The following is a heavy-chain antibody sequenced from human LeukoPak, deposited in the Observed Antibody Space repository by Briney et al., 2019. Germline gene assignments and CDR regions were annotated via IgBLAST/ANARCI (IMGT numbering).Heavy chain of an antibody. J-gene: IGHJ3*02. CDR3: ARLSSSWTGAFDI. CDR2: INPNSGGT. D-gene: IGHD6-13*01. V-gene: IGHV1-2*02. CDR1: GYTFTGYY. Sequence: GASVKVSCKASGYTFTGYYMHWVRQVPGQGLEWMGWINPNSGGTNYAQKFQGRVTMTRDTSTSTAYMELSRLRSDDTAVYYCARLSSSWTGAFDIWGQGTMVTVSS.